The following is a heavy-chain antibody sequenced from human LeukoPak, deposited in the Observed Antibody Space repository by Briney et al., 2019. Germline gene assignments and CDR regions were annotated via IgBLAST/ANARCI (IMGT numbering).Heavy chain of an antibody. D-gene: IGHD3-22*01. CDR1: GFTFSSYA. V-gene: IGHV3-23*01. Sequence: PGGSLRLSCAASGFTFSSYAMSWVRQAGGKGLEWVSGISASGGSKYYADSVEGRFTISIDNSKNALYLSMNSLRAEDTAVYYCAKDADYYDSSGYYPPDYWGQGTLVTVSS. CDR3: AKDADYYDSSGYYPPDY. J-gene: IGHJ4*02. CDR2: ISASGGSK.